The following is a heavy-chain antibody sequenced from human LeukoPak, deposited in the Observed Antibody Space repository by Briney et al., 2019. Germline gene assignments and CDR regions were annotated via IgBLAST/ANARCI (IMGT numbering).Heavy chain of an antibody. CDR2: INHSGST. Sequence: SETLSLTCTVSGDSISNSRYSWGWIRQPPGKGLEWIGEINHSGSTNYNPSLKSRVTISVDTSKNQFSLKLSSVTAADTAVYYCARPYDYVWGSYRPLAFDIWGQGTMVTVSS. J-gene: IGHJ3*02. CDR3: ARPYDYVWGSYRPLAFDI. V-gene: IGHV4-39*01. D-gene: IGHD3-16*02. CDR1: GDSISNSRYS.